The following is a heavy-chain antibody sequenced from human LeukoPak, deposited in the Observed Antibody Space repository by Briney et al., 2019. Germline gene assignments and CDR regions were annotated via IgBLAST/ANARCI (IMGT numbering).Heavy chain of an antibody. J-gene: IGHJ4*02. CDR3: ARETSGHDY. V-gene: IGHV3-74*01. Sequence: GVSLRLSCAASGFTFSSYWMHWVRQAPGKGLVWVSRINNDGRYTIYADSVKGRFTISRDNAKNTLYLQMNSLRGEDTAVYYCARETSGHDYWGQGTLVT. D-gene: IGHD3-3*01. CDR1: GFTFSSYW. CDR2: INNDGRYT.